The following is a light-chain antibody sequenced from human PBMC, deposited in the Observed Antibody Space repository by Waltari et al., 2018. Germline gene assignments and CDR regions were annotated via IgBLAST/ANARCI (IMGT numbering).Light chain of an antibody. J-gene: IGLJ1*01. Sequence: QSALTQPASVSASPGQSLTISCTGSNSDVGGYNFVSWYQQHPGKAPKLMIYDVSNRPSGVSNRFSGSKSGNTASLTISGLQPEDAADYYCNSYSTSSTFVFGTGTRVTVL. V-gene: IGLV2-14*01. CDR1: NSDVGGYNF. CDR2: DVS. CDR3: NSYSTSSTFV.